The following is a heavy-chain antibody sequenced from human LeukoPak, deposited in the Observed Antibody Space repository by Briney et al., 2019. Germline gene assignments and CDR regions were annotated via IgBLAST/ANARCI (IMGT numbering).Heavy chain of an antibody. CDR2: ISAYNGNT. Sequence: SVKVSCKASGYTFSNYGINWVRQAPGQGLEWMGWISAYNGNTNYAQKIQGRVTMTTDTSTGTAYMELRSLRSDDTAVYYCARRGGKNYGDYVLYYSYMDVWGKGTTVTVSS. J-gene: IGHJ6*03. CDR3: ARRGGKNYGDYVLYYSYMDV. D-gene: IGHD4-17*01. CDR1: GYTFSNYG. V-gene: IGHV1-18*01.